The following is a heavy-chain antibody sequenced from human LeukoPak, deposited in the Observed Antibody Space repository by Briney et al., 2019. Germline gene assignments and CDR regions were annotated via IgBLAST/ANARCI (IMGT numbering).Heavy chain of an antibody. J-gene: IGHJ6*02. CDR3: TRDGRTYSDFWSNYYHAMDV. V-gene: IGHV3-33*01. CDR1: NFAFSTYG. D-gene: IGHD3-3*01. CDR2: IWFDGSKQ. Sequence: PGGSLRLSCAASNFAFSTYGVHWVRQPPGKGLEWVALIWFDGSKQYYADSVKGRFIISRDNSRNTVYLHMNSLGVEDTAVYYCTRDGRTYSDFWSNYYHAMDVWGQGTTVTVSS.